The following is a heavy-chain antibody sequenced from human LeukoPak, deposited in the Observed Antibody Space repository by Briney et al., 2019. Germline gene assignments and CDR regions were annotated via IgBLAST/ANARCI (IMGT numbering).Heavy chain of an antibody. CDR1: GGSISSGGYY. D-gene: IGHD2-15*01. J-gene: IGHJ5*02. CDR2: IYYSGST. CDR3: ARARVVVAASYNWFDP. V-gene: IGHV4-31*03. Sequence: PSQTLSLTCTVSGGSISSGGYYWSWLRQHPGQGLEWLGYIYYSGSTYYNPSLKSRVTISVDTSKNQFSLKLSSVTAADTAVYYCARARVVVAASYNWFDPWGQGTLVTVSS.